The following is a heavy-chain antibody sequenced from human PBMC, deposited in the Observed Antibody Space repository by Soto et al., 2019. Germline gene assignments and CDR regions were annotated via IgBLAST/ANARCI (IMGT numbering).Heavy chain of an antibody. D-gene: IGHD3-10*01. Sequence: EVQLVESGGGLVKPGGSLRLSCAASGFIVSNAWMTWVRQGPGKGLEWVGRIKSKADGGTTDYDAPVKGRFTISRDDSNNTLYVQMNSRKSEDTDVYYGSGNKGPSSAYMDVWGKGTTVTVYS. V-gene: IGHV3-15*01. CDR1: GFIVSNAW. J-gene: IGHJ6*03. CDR2: IKSKADGGTT. CDR3: SGNKGPSSAYMDV.